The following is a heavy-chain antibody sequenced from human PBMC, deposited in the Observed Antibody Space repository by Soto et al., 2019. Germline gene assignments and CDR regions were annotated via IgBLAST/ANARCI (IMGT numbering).Heavy chain of an antibody. CDR1: GFTFSSYG. V-gene: IGHV3-33*01. D-gene: IGHD2-15*01. J-gene: IGHJ5*02. CDR3: ARDHEDCSGGSGYAPWFDP. CDR2: IWYDGSNK. Sequence: QVQLVESGGGVVQPGRSLRLSCAASGFTFSSYGMHWVRQAPGKGLEWVAVIWYDGSNKYYADSVKGRVTISRDNSKNTLYLQMNSLRAEDTAVYYCARDHEDCSGGSGYAPWFDPWGQGTLVTVSS.